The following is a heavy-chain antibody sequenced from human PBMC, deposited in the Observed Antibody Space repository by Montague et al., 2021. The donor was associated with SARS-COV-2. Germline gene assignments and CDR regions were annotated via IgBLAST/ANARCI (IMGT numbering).Heavy chain of an antibody. CDR3: ARDSGITGADDY. Sequence: SLRLSCAASGFTFSEYHMTGVRQAPGKGLQWVSYISRDSAEVYYXESXKGRFSISRDNDRSALYLQLNNLRNEDTATYYCARDSGITGADDYWGQGTLVVVSS. CDR1: GFTFSEYH. CDR2: ISRDSAEV. V-gene: IGHV3-48*02. J-gene: IGHJ4*02. D-gene: IGHD1-14*01.